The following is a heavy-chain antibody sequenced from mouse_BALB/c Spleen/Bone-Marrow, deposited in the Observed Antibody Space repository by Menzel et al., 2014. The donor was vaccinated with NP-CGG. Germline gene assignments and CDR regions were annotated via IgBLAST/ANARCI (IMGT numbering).Heavy chain of an antibody. D-gene: IGHD1-1*01. V-gene: IGHV1-14*01. CDR3: ARERDYGDYFDY. CDR2: INPYNEGS. J-gene: IGHJ2*01. Sequence: EVNLVESGPELVKPGASVKVSCKASGYTFTRYVIHWVRQKPGQGLDWIGYINPYNEGSKYNEKFKGEATLTSDKSSHTAYMELSSLTSDDSAVYYCARERDYGDYFDYWGQGTTLTVSS. CDR1: GYTFTRYV.